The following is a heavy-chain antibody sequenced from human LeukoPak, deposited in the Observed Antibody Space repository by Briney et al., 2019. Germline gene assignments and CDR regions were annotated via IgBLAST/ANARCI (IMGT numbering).Heavy chain of an antibody. Sequence: ASVKVSCKASGYTFTSYGISWVRQAPGQGLEWMGWISAYNGNTNYAQKLRGRVTMTTDTSTSTAYMELRSLRSDDTAVYYCARDRYDILTGYRGGGDYWGQGTLVTVSS. CDR3: ARDRYDILTGYRGGGDY. J-gene: IGHJ4*02. CDR1: GYTFTSYG. CDR2: ISAYNGNT. D-gene: IGHD3-9*01. V-gene: IGHV1-18*01.